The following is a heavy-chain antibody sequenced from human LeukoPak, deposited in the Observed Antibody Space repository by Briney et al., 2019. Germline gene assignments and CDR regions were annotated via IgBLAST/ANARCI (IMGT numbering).Heavy chain of an antibody. CDR1: GGSISSSSYY. D-gene: IGHD2-2*01. CDR2: MYYRGST. Sequence: PSETLSLTCTVSGGSISSSSYYWGWIRQPPGKGLEWIGSMYYRGSTYYNPSLKSRVTISVDTSKNQFSLKLSSVTAADTVVYYCARLSSMYVVVVPAAHYLDYWGQGTLVTVSS. CDR3: ARLSSMYVVVVPAAHYLDY. V-gene: IGHV4-39*01. J-gene: IGHJ4*02.